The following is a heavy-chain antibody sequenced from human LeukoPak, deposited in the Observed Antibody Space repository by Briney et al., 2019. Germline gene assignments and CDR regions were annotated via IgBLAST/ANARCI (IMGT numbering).Heavy chain of an antibody. CDR2: ISGSGGST. CDR1: GFTFSTYA. CDR3: ARESGFRGDAFDI. V-gene: IGHV3-23*01. D-gene: IGHD3-10*01. J-gene: IGHJ3*02. Sequence: PGGSLRLSCAASGFTFSTYAMSWVRQAPGKGPEWVSGISGSGGSTYYADSVKGRFIISRDNAKNSLYLQMNSLRAEDTAVYYCARESGFRGDAFDIWGQGTMVTVSS.